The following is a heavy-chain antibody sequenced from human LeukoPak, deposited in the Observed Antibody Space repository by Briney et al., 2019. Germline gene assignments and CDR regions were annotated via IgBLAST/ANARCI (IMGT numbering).Heavy chain of an antibody. V-gene: IGHV4-59*11. Sequence: PSETLSLTCAVSDDSFSSHYWTWIRQPPGKGLEWIGYISYIGSTNYNPSLKSRVTISIDTSRNQFSLKLSSVTAADTAVYYCARGGRITMIVVVKRHFDYWGQGTLVTVSS. CDR1: DDSFSSHY. J-gene: IGHJ4*02. D-gene: IGHD3-22*01. CDR2: ISYIGST. CDR3: ARGGRITMIVVVKRHFDY.